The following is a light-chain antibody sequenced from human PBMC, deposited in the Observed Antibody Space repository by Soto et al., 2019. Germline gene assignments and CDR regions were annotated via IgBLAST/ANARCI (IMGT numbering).Light chain of an antibody. CDR2: KAS. CDR3: QQYNSFST. CDR1: QTIYTY. Sequence: DIQMTQSPSTLSASVGDRVTITCRASQTIYTYLAWYQHKPGKAPKLLIHKASSLESGVPSRFSGSGSGTEFTLSISSLQPDDFANYYCQQYNSFSTFGQGTRLEIK. J-gene: IGKJ5*01. V-gene: IGKV1-5*03.